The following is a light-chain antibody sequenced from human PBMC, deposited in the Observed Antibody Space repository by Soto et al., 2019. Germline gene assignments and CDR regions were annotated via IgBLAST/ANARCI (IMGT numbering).Light chain of an antibody. CDR2: WAS. Sequence: DIVMTQSPDSLAVSLGERATINCKSSQSVLYSSNNKNYLAWYQQNPGHPPKLLIYWASTRESGDPYRFSGGGSGTDFTFTISSLPAEDVAVYYCQQYYRTPRTFGQGTKLEIK. CDR3: QQYYRTPRT. V-gene: IGKV4-1*01. J-gene: IGKJ1*01. CDR1: QSVLYSSNNKNY.